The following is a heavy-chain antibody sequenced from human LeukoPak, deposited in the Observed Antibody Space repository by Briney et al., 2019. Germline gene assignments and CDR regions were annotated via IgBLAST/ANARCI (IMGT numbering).Heavy chain of an antibody. V-gene: IGHV1-69*13. Sequence: AASVKVSCKASGGTFISYAISWVRQAPGQGLEWVGGITPMFGTANYAQKFQGRVTITADESTSTAYMELSSLRSEDTAVYYCVRDGSYYDSSGYYYLYWGQGTLVTVSS. J-gene: IGHJ4*02. D-gene: IGHD3-22*01. CDR1: GGTFISYA. CDR3: VRDGSYYDSSGYYYLY. CDR2: ITPMFGTA.